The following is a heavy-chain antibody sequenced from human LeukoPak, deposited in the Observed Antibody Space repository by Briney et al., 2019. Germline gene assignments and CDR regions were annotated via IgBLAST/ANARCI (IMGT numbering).Heavy chain of an antibody. CDR2: ISGSGGST. J-gene: IGHJ4*02. CDR1: GFTFSSYT. V-gene: IGHV3-23*01. CDR3: AKDYPLDY. Sequence: PGGSLRISCAASGFTFSSYTKPWVRQAPGKGLEWVSAISGSGGSTYYADSVKGRFTISRDNSKNTLYLQMNTLRAEDTAVYYCAKDYPLDYWGQGALVTVSS.